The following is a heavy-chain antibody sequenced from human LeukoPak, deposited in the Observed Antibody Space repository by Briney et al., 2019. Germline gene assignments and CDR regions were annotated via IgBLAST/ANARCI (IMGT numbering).Heavy chain of an antibody. CDR1: GFTFSLYW. D-gene: IGHD4-17*01. CDR2: IKEDGGEK. J-gene: IGHJ4*02. V-gene: IGHV3-7*01. Sequence: GGSLRLSCAASGFTFSLYWMTWVRQAPGKELEWVASIKEDGGEKYYVDSVKGRFTISRDNAKNSVYLQMNSLRDEDTAVYYCAKRLYGDDGPYFDYWGQGTLVTVSS. CDR3: AKRLYGDDGPYFDY.